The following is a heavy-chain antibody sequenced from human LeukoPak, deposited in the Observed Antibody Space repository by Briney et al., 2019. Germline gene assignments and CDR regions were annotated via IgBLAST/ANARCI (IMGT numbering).Heavy chain of an antibody. CDR1: GFTFSSYA. V-gene: IGHV3-23*01. D-gene: IGHD5-24*01. Sequence: GGSLRLSCAASGFTFSSYAMSWVRQAPGKGLEWVSAISGSGGSTYYADSVKGRFTITRDNYKNTLYLQMNSLRAEDTAVYYCAKDLGSILGGYFDYWGQGTLVTVSS. CDR3: AKDLGSILGGYFDY. CDR2: ISGSGGST. J-gene: IGHJ4*02.